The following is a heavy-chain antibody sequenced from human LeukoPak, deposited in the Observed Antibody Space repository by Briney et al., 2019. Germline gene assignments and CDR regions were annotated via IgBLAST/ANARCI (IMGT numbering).Heavy chain of an antibody. J-gene: IGHJ4*02. CDR2: RNPKTGNT. V-gene: IGHV1-8*01. Sequence: GASVKVSCKASGYTFIGYDINWVRQATGQGLEWMGWRNPKTGNTGYAQKFRGRVTMTRNTSISTASMELSSLTSEDTALYYCARGAPGSYCSGGSCPYFDYWGQGTLVSVSS. CDR1: GYTFIGYD. CDR3: ARGAPGSYCSGGSCPYFDY. D-gene: IGHD2-15*01.